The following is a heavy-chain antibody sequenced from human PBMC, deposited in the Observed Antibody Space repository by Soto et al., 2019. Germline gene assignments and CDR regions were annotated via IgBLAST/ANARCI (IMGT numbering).Heavy chain of an antibody. J-gene: IGHJ6*02. D-gene: IGHD1-1*01. CDR1: GGTFSSYA. CDR3: AGLPEQTRIYYYYGKDV. Sequence: SVKVSCKASGGTFSSYAISWVRQAPGQGLEWMGGIIPIFGTANYAQKFQGRVTITADESTSTAYMELSSLRSEDTAVYYCAGLPEQTRIYYYYGKDVWGQGTTVTVSS. V-gene: IGHV1-69*13. CDR2: IIPIFGTA.